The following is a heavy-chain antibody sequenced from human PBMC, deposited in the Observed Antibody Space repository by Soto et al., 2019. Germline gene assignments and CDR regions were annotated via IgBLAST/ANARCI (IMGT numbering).Heavy chain of an antibody. CDR1: GFTFSSYA. Sequence: GGSLRLSCADSGFTFSSYAMHWVRQAPGKGLEWVAVISYDGTNKYYADSVTGIFTISRDNSKNTLYLQMNSLRAEDTAVYYCAKQRDIVVVPAAYNWFDPWGQGTLVTGSS. V-gene: IGHV3-30*04. J-gene: IGHJ5*02. D-gene: IGHD2-2*01. CDR2: ISYDGTNK. CDR3: AKQRDIVVVPAAYNWFDP.